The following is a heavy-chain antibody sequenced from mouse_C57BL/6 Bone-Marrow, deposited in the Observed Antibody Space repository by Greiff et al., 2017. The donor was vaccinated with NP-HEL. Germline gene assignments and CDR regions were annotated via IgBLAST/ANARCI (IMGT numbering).Heavy chain of an antibody. Sequence: QVQLKESGAELVRPGTSVKMSCKASGYTFTNYWIGWAKQRPGHGLEWIGDIYPGGGYTNYNEKFKGQATLTADKSSRTAYMQFSSLTSEDSAIYYCARSGDGSYYFDYWGQGTTLTVSS. V-gene: IGHV1-63*01. J-gene: IGHJ2*01. D-gene: IGHD2-3*01. CDR1: GYTFTNYW. CDR3: ARSGDGSYYFDY. CDR2: IYPGGGYT.